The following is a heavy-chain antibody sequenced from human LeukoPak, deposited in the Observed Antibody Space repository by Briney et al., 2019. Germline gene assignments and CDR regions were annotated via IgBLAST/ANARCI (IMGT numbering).Heavy chain of an antibody. CDR1: GFTFSSYA. CDR3: AKGSNLIKAGYSSSWYGD. D-gene: IGHD6-13*01. J-gene: IGHJ4*02. CDR2: ISGSGGST. V-gene: IGHV3-23*01. Sequence: PGGSLRLSCAASGFTFSSYAMSWVRQAPGKGLEWVSAISGSGGSTYYADSVKGRFTISRDNSKNTLYLQMNSLRAEDTAVYYCAKGSNLIKAGYSSSWYGDWGQGTLVTVSS.